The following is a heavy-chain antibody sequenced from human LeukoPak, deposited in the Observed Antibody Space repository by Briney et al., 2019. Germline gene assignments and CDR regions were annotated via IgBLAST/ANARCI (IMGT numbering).Heavy chain of an antibody. Sequence: SETLSLTCTVSGGSISSGGYYWSWIRQHPGKGLEWIGYIYYSGSTYYNPSLKSRVTISVDTSKNQFSLKLSSVTAADTAVYYCANQKIQLGWLDPWGQGTLVTVSS. D-gene: IGHD5-18*01. CDR3: ANQKIQLGWLDP. V-gene: IGHV4-31*03. CDR1: GGSISSGGYY. J-gene: IGHJ5*02. CDR2: IYYSGST.